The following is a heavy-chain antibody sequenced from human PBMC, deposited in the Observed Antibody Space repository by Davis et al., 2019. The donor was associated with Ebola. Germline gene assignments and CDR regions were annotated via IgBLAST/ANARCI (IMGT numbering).Heavy chain of an antibody. J-gene: IGHJ4*02. CDR2: ISAYNGHT. CDR1: GYTFNSHG. V-gene: IGHV1-18*01. D-gene: IGHD6-19*01. CDR3: ARGRNGGWDFDY. Sequence: ASVKVSCKASGYTFNSHGINWVRQAPGQELEWMAWISAYNGHTNYAQKFQGRLTLTTDTSTNTVYMELRSLTSDDTAEYYCARGRNGGWDFDYWGQGTRVTVSS.